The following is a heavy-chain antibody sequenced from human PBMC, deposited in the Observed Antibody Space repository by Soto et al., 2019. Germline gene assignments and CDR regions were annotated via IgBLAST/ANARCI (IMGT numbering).Heavy chain of an antibody. D-gene: IGHD1-26*01. Sequence: TLVNPTQTLTLTCTFSGFSLTTSGMSVSWIRQSPGRALEWLALIDWDDDKYYNTSLKSRLAISRDTSKNQVVLTMTDMDPVETATYYCARTHVAGAIPWYYFDYWGQGALVTVSS. CDR2: IDWDDDK. CDR3: ARTHVAGAIPWYYFDY. CDR1: GFSLTTSGMS. V-gene: IGHV2-70*01. J-gene: IGHJ4*02.